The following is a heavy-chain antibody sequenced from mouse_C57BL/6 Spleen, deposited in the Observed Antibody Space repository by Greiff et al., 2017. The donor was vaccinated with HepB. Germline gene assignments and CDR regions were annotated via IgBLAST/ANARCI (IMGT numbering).Heavy chain of an antibody. CDR3: ASHYDYDEFAY. Sequence: EVQRVESGPGLVKPSQSLSLTCSVTGYSITSGYYWNWIRQFPGNKLEWMGYISYDGSNNYNPSLKNRISITRDTSKNQFFLKLNSVTTEDTATYYCASHYDYDEFAYWGQGTLVTVSA. CDR2: ISYDGSN. V-gene: IGHV3-6*01. CDR1: GYSITSGYY. J-gene: IGHJ3*01. D-gene: IGHD2-4*01.